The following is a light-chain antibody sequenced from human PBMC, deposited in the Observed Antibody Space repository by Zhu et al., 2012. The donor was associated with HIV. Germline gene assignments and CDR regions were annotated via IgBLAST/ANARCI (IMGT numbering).Light chain of an antibody. V-gene: IGKV3-11*01. CDR1: RSVSSF. Sequence: IVLTQSPATLSLSPGERATVSCRASRSVSSFVAWYQQKPGQAPRPLIYDASKRATGIPARFSGSGSGTDFTLTISSLEPEDFALYYCQQRSNWPLTFGGGTKVEIK. J-gene: IGKJ4*01. CDR2: DAS. CDR3: QQRSNWPLT.